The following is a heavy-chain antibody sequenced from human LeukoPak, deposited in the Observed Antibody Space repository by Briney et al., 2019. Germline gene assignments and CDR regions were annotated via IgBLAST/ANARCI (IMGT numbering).Heavy chain of an antibody. V-gene: IGHV3-21*01. J-gene: IGHJ4*02. Sequence: GGSLRLSCAASGFIFSSYAMSWVRQAPGKGLEWVSSISSSSSNILYAESVKGRFTISRDNARNSLYLQMNSLRAEDTAVYYCVRGTMFEGRFDCWGQGTLVTVSS. CDR2: ISSSSSNI. CDR1: GFIFSSYA. D-gene: IGHD3-10*02. CDR3: VRGTMFEGRFDC.